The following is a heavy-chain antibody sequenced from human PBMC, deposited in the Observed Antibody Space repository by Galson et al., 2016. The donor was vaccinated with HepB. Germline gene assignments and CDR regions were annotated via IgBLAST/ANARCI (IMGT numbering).Heavy chain of an antibody. D-gene: IGHD1-1*01. CDR2: LSTRRTT. Sequence: SLRLSCAASGFVFSNFGLSWVRQAPGKGLEWVASLSTRRTTYYSDSVQGRFTISRDNSNNTLYLQMNGLRAEDTAVSYCAKERLVRRIFDHWGQGTLLTVSS. CDR3: AKERLVRRIFDH. J-gene: IGHJ4*02. V-gene: IGHV3-23*01. CDR1: GFVFSNFG.